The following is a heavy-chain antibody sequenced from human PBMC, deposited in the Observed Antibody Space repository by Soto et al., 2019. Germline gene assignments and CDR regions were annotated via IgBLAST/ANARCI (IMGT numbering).Heavy chain of an antibody. Sequence: QITLEESAPTLVRPTQTLTLSCIFSGFSLSTGGVAVGWIRQPPGKALEWLALIYWNDDKLYSPSLKTRLTVTKEPSKNQVVLTMTNVDPVDTATYYCANKLRYLDTLDVWGRGTTVTVSS. CDR1: GFSLSTGGVA. CDR2: IYWNDDK. J-gene: IGHJ6*01. V-gene: IGHV2-5*01. D-gene: IGHD3-9*01. CDR3: ANKLRYLDTLDV.